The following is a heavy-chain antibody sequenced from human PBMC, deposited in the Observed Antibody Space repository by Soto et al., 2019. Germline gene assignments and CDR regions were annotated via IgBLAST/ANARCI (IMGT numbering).Heavy chain of an antibody. D-gene: IGHD2-15*01. Sequence: ASVKVSCKASGGTFSSYAISWVRQAPGQGLEWMGGIIPIFGTANYAQKFQGRVTITADESTSTAYMELSSLRSEDTAVYYCVLYCSGGSCYSDYYYYYGMDVWGQGTTVTVSS. V-gene: IGHV1-69*13. CDR3: VLYCSGGSCYSDYYYYYGMDV. CDR1: GGTFSSYA. J-gene: IGHJ6*02. CDR2: IIPIFGTA.